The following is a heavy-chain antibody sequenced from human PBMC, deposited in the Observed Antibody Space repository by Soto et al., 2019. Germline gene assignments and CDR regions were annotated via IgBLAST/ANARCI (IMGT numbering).Heavy chain of an antibody. J-gene: IGHJ6*02. Sequence: GGSLRLSCAASGFTFSSYWMHWVRQAPGKGLVWVSRINSDGSSTSYADSVKGRFTISRDNAKNTLYLQMNSLRAEDTAVYYCARVPKIAAAGTGGGYYYYGMDVWGQGTTVTVSS. D-gene: IGHD6-13*01. V-gene: IGHV3-74*01. CDR1: GFTFSSYW. CDR2: INSDGSST. CDR3: ARVPKIAAAGTGGGYYYYGMDV.